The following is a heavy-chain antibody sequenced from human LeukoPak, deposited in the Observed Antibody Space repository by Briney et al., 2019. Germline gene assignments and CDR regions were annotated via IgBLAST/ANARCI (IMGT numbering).Heavy chain of an antibody. CDR2: IKQDGTVT. J-gene: IGHJ5*02. CDR1: GFTFSSYW. CDR3: ARGIAVVVAATNWFDP. V-gene: IGHV3-7*02. D-gene: IGHD2-15*01. Sequence: GGSLRLSCAASGFTFSSYWMTWVRQAPGKGLEWVANIKQDGTVTYSVDSVKGRFTISRDNAKKSLYLQMNSLRAEDTAVYYCARGIAVVVAATNWFDPWGQGTLVTVSS.